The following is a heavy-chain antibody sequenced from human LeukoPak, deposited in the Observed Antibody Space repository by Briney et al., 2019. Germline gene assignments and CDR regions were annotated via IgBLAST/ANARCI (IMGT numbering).Heavy chain of an antibody. Sequence: PGGSLRLSCAASGISFSSYSMNWVRQAPGKGLEWVSSISSRSSYIYYADSVKGRFTISRDNAKNSLFLQMNSLRAEDTAVYYCARGEDIVVVVAATPGYAFDIWGQGTMVTVSS. CDR3: ARGEDIVVVVAATPGYAFDI. D-gene: IGHD2-15*01. J-gene: IGHJ3*02. CDR1: GISFSSYS. CDR2: ISSRSSYI. V-gene: IGHV3-21*01.